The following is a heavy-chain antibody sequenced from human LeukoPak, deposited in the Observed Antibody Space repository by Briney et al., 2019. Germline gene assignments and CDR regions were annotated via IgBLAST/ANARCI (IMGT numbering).Heavy chain of an antibody. V-gene: IGHV4-59*01. CDR2: IYYSGST. Sequence: SETLSLTCTVSGGSISSYYWSWIRQPPGKGLEWIGYIYYSGSTNYNPSLKRRVTKSVDTSKNQFSLKLSSVTAADTAVYYWARGDYDSSGYYPYYYYYGMDVWGQGTTVTVSS. D-gene: IGHD3-22*01. CDR1: GGSISSYY. CDR3: ARGDYDSSGYYPYYYYYGMDV. J-gene: IGHJ6*02.